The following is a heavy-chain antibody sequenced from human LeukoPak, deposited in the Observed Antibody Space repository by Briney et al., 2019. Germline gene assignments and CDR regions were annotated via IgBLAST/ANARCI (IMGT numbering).Heavy chain of an antibody. V-gene: IGHV4-59*08. Sequence: SETLSLTCTVSGVSISIYYWIWIRQPPGKGLEGMGYIYYSWSTNYNPSLKSRVTISVDTSKNQFSLTLSSVTAADTAVYYCARGVPGIAVAGLDYWGQGTLVTVSS. D-gene: IGHD6-19*01. J-gene: IGHJ4*02. CDR3: ARGVPGIAVAGLDY. CDR1: GVSISIYY. CDR2: IYYSWST.